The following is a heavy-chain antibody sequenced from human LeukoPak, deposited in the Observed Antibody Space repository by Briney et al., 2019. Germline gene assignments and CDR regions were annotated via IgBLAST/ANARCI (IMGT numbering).Heavy chain of an antibody. J-gene: IGHJ4*02. CDR1: GGSISSSSYY. D-gene: IGHD3-22*01. Sequence: SETLSLTCTVSGGSISSSSYYWGWIRQPPGKGLEWIGSIYYSGSTYYNPSLKSRVTISVDTSENQFSLKLSSVTAADTAVYYCATDGGSSGYYFGYWGQGTLVTVSS. CDR2: IYYSGST. CDR3: ATDGGSSGYYFGY. V-gene: IGHV4-39*01.